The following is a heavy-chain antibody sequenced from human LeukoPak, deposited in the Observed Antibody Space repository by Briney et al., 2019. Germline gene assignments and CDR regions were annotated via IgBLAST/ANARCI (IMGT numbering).Heavy chain of an antibody. D-gene: IGHD1-1*01. CDR3: ARVSWFPGTSYYYMDV. CDR2: IYTSGST. Sequence: SETLSLTCTVSGGSISSGSYHWIWIRQPAGKGLEWIGHIYTSGSTNYNPSLRSRVTISVDTSKNQFSLKLNSVTAADTAVYYCARVSWFPGTSYYYMDVWGKGTTVTVSS. V-gene: IGHV4-61*09. J-gene: IGHJ6*03. CDR1: GGSISSGSYH.